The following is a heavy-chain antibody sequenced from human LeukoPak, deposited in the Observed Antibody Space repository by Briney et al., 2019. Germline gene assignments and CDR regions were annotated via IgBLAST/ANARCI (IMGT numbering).Heavy chain of an antibody. J-gene: IGHJ4*02. V-gene: IGHV4-34*01. CDR2: INHSGRT. CDR1: GGSFSAYY. CDR3: ARSPRYSGYDYSSDY. D-gene: IGHD5-12*01. Sequence: PSETLSLTCAVYGGSFSAYYWSWIRQPPGKGLEWIGEINHSGRTNYNASLKSRVTISVDTSKNQFSLKMSYVTAADTAVYYCARSPRYSGYDYSSDYWGRGILVTVSS.